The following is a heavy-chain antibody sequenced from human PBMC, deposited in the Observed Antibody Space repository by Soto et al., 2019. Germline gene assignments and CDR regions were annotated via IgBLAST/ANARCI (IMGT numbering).Heavy chain of an antibody. CDR1: GYTFTSYA. V-gene: IGHV1-3*01. CDR3: ARESTIAAAGTSHFQH. Sequence: GASVKVSGKACGYTFTSYAMHCVRQAPEQRLEWMGWINAGNGNTKYSQKFQGRVTITRDTSASTAYMELSSLRSEDTAVYYCARESTIAAAGTSHFQHWGQGTLLTVSS. J-gene: IGHJ1*01. D-gene: IGHD6-13*01. CDR2: INAGNGNT.